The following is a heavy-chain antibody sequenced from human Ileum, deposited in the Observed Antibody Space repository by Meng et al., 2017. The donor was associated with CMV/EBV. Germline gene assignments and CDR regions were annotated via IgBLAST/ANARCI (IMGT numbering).Heavy chain of an antibody. CDR1: GYTFTNFA. CDR2: ISTYNGET. D-gene: IGHD4-17*01. V-gene: IGHV1-18*01. J-gene: IGHJ5*02. CDR3: ARDGVYGDPSGS. Sequence: HVQLVQSGAEVKKPGASVKVSCKGSGYTFTNFAISWVRQAPGQGLEWMGWISTYNGETKLAQKFTDRVTMTRDTSTSTAYMELRSLRSDDTAVYYCARDGVYGDPSGSWGQGTLVTVSS.